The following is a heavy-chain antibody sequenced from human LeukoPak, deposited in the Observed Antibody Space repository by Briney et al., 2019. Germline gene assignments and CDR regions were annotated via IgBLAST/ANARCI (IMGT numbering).Heavy chain of an antibody. CDR2: INHSGSS. CDR1: GFTFSDYY. CDR3: ARAPGYCSGGSCYRTEYFQH. Sequence: GSLRLSCAASGFTFSDYYMSWIRQPPGKGLEWIGEINHSGSSNYNPSLKSRVTISVDTSKNQFSLKLSSVTAADTAVYYCARAPGYCSGGSCYRTEYFQHWGQGTLVTVSS. D-gene: IGHD2-15*01. J-gene: IGHJ1*01. V-gene: IGHV4-34*01.